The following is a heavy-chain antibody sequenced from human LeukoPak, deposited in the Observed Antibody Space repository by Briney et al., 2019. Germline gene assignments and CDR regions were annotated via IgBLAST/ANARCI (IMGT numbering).Heavy chain of an antibody. J-gene: IGHJ6*03. CDR3: ARDGCSGGSCYSYYYYYYMDV. CDR2: ISSNGGST. D-gene: IGHD2-15*01. CDR1: GFTFSSYA. V-gene: IGHV3-64*01. Sequence: GGSLRPSCAASGFTFSSYAMHWVRQAPGKGLEYVSAISSNGGSTYYANSVKGRFTISRDNSKNTLYLQMGSLRAEDMAVYYCARDGCSGGSCYSYYYYYYMDVWGKGTTVTVSS.